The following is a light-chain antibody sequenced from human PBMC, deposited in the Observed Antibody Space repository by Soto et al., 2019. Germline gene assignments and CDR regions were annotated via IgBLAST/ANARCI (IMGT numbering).Light chain of an antibody. Sequence: SYELTQPPSVSEAPGQTATITCGGSNIGRKSVHWYQQQPGQAPVLVVYADSDRPSGIPERFSGSKSGNTATLTITGVEAGDEADYYCQVWDNTDHVVFGGGTKVTVL. V-gene: IGLV3-21*02. J-gene: IGLJ2*01. CDR2: ADS. CDR1: NIGRKS. CDR3: QVWDNTDHVV.